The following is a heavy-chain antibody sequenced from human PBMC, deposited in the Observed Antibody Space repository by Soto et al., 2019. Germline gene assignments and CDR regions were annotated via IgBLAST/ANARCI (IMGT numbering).Heavy chain of an antibody. V-gene: IGHV3-33*01. CDR1: GLTFSSYG. D-gene: IGHD5-12*01. CDR3: ARDRGEEMATITFDY. J-gene: IGHJ4*02. CDR2: IWYDGSNK. Sequence: GGSLRLSCVASGLTFSSYGMYWVRQAPGKGLEWVAVIWYDGSNKYYADSVKGRFTISRDNSKNTLYLQMNSLRAEDTAVYYCARDRGEEMATITFDYWGQGTLVTVSS.